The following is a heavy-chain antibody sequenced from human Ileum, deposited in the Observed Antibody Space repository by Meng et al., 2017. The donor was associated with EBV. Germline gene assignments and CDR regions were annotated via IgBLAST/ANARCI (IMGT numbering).Heavy chain of an antibody. CDR1: GGSISSYY. D-gene: IGHD2-15*01. J-gene: IGHJ4*02. Sequence: GQRQGSGPGLLKPSETLSLTCTVSGGSISSYYWSWIRQPPGKGLEWIGYIYYSGSTNYNPSLKSRVTISVDTSKNQFSLNLSSVTAADTAVYYCARGGWSLDYWGQGTLVTVSS. CDR3: ARGGWSLDY. CDR2: IYYSGST. V-gene: IGHV4-59*08.